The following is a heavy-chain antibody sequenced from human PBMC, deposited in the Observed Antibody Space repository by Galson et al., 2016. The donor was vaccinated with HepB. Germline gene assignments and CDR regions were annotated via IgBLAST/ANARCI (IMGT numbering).Heavy chain of an antibody. CDR2: IYYSGST. CDR3: ARLFSTYGDDLLDY. D-gene: IGHD4-17*01. Sequence: SETLSLTCTVSGGSISSTSYYWSWIRQPPGKGLEWIGKIYYSGSTYYNPSLESRVTFSVDTSKNQFSLKLNSVTAADTAVYFCARLFSTYGDDLLDYWGQGTLVTVSS. V-gene: IGHV4-39*01. CDR1: GGSISSTSYY. J-gene: IGHJ4*02.